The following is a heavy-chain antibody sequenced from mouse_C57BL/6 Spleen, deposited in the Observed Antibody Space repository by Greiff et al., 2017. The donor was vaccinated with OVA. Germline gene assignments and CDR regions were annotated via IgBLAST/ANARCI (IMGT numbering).Heavy chain of an antibody. V-gene: IGHV1-39*01. Sequence: VQLQQSGPELVKPGASVKISCKASGYSFTDYNMNWVKQSNGKSLEWIGVINPNYGTTSYNQKFKGKATLTVDQSSSTAYMRLNSLTSEDSAVYYCASPRGIYYDYDGFDYWGQGTTLTVSS. D-gene: IGHD2-4*01. CDR2: INPNYGTT. J-gene: IGHJ2*01. CDR3: ASPRGIYYDYDGFDY. CDR1: GYSFTDYN.